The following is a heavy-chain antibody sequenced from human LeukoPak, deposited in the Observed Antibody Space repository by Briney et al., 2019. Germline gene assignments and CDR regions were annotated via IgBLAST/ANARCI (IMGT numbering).Heavy chain of an antibody. D-gene: IGHD5-12*01. Sequence: QPGRSLRLSCAASGFTFSSYGMHWVRQAPGKGREGVAVISYDGSNKYYADSVKGRFTISRDNSKNTVYLQMNSLRAEATAVYYCARPKLRIVATIVAFEIWGQGTMVTVSS. V-gene: IGHV3-30*03. CDR2: ISYDGSNK. J-gene: IGHJ3*02. CDR3: ARPKLRIVATIVAFEI. CDR1: GFTFSSYG.